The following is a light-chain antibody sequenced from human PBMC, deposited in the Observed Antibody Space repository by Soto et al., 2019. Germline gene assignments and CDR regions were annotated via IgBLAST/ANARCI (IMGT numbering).Light chain of an antibody. V-gene: IGKV3-15*01. J-gene: IGKJ1*01. CDR2: GAS. CDR3: QQYNNWPATA. CDR1: QNIRSN. Sequence: EIVLTQSPGTLSFSPGEIATLSCSASQNIRSNYVAWYQQKPGQAPRLLIFGASTRATGIPARFSGSGSGTEFTPTISSLQSEDFAVYYCQQYNNWPATAFGQGTKVDIK.